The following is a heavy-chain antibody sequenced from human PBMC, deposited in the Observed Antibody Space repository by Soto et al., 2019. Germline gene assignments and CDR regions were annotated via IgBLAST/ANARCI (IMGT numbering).Heavy chain of an antibody. J-gene: IGHJ4*02. Sequence: EVQLVESGGGLVQPGGSLRLSCAASGFIFRDYWMTWVRQVPGKGLEWVANINQDGREKCYMDSVKGRFTISRDNAKESLDLQMNSLRADDTTVYYCARDAWDWWGQGTLVTISS. CDR2: INQDGREK. V-gene: IGHV3-7*01. CDR3: ARDAWDW. D-gene: IGHD1-26*01. CDR1: GFIFRDYW.